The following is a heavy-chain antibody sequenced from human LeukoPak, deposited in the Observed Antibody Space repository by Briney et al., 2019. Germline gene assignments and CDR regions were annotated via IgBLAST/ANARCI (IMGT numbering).Heavy chain of an antibody. D-gene: IGHD4-23*01. CDR1: GFSFSSYG. Sequence: PGGSLRLSCAASGFSFSSYGMHWVRQAPGKGLEWVAVIPYDGSNTYYADTEKGRFTISRDNSKNTLYLQMNSLRAEDSAVYYCAKNTKPTLVTPDFWGQGTLVTVSS. CDR2: IPYDGSNT. J-gene: IGHJ4*02. V-gene: IGHV3-30*18. CDR3: AKNTKPTLVTPDF.